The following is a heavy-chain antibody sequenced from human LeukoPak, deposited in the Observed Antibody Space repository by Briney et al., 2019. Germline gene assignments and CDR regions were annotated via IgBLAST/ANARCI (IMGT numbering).Heavy chain of an antibody. D-gene: IGHD3-10*01. V-gene: IGHV6-1*01. Sequence: SQTLSLTCAISGDSVSSNSAAWNWIRQPPSRGLEWLGRTYYRSTWYNDYAVSVKSRLTINPDTSKNQFSLQLNSVTPEDTAVYYCARIGPVDAFDIWGQGTMVTVSS. J-gene: IGHJ3*02. CDR3: ARIGPVDAFDI. CDR1: GDSVSSNSAA. CDR2: TYYRSTWYN.